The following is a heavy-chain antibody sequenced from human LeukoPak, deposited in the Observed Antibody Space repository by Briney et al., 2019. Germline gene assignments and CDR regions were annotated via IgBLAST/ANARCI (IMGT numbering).Heavy chain of an antibody. CDR1: GGSISSYY. Sequence: KPSETQSLTCTVSGGSISSYYWSWIRQPPGKGLEWIGYIYYSGSTNYNPSLKSRVTISVDTSKNQFSLKLSSVTAADTAVYYCARDQCSGGSCYLDYWGQGTLVTVSS. J-gene: IGHJ4*02. CDR3: ARDQCSGGSCYLDY. V-gene: IGHV4-59*01. CDR2: IYYSGST. D-gene: IGHD2-15*01.